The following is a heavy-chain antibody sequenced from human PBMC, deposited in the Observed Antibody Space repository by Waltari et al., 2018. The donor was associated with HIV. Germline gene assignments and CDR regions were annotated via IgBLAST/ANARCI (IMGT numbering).Heavy chain of an antibody. Sequence: QVHLVESGGTVVQRGKSLRLSCVTDGFNLTDYPMSWFRQTPGAGLQWVAILWPDGNTRFYAPFVRGRFSISRDNTKKTVFLQMRALRADDTGVYFCARQGNTGTYFGGHRWGRGT. CDR2: LWPDGNTR. D-gene: IGHD3-10*01. J-gene: IGHJ4*02. CDR3: ARQGNTGTYFGGHR. V-gene: IGHV3-33*01. CDR1: GFNLTDYP.